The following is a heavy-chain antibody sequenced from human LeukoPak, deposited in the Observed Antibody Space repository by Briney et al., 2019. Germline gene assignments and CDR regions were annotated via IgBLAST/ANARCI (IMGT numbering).Heavy chain of an antibody. V-gene: IGHV3-30*02. CDR1: GFTFTNYG. CDR3: ANLPYNWNEYFDDY. Sequence: PGGSLRLSCAASGFTFTNYGMHWVRQAPGKGLEWVAYIASDGNYRDYVDSVRGRFTVSRDNSKNTLYLQMDSLSAEDTAVYYCANLPYNWNEYFDDYWGQGTLVTVSS. CDR2: IASDGNYR. J-gene: IGHJ4*02. D-gene: IGHD1-1*01.